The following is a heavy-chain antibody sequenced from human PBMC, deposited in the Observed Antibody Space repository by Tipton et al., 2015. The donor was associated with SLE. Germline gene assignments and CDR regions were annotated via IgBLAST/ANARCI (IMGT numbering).Heavy chain of an antibody. CDR3: VVCSPSSCSYFDY. CDR1: GGSITNYS. D-gene: IGHD2-2*01. J-gene: IGHJ4*02. V-gene: IGHV4-4*07. CDR2: ICCGGST. Sequence: TLSLTCTVSGGSITNYSWGWVRQPAGQGLEWIGRICCGGSTKYNPSLDSRVSLSVDASKDQFSLKLSSVTAADTAVYYCVVCSPSSCSYFDYWGQGRLVTVSS.